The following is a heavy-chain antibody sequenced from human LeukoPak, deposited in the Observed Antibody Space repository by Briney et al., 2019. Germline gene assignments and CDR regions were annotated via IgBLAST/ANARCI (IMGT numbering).Heavy chain of an antibody. J-gene: IGHJ4*02. CDR2: IIPILGIA. CDR3: AAAVEDYGDYSFDY. D-gene: IGHD4-17*01. Sequence: GASVKVSCKASGYTFTSYGISWVRQAPGQGLEWMGRIIPILGIANYAQKFQGRVTITADKSTSTAYMELSSLRSEDTAVYYCAAAVEDYGDYSFDYWGQGTLVTVSS. CDR1: GYTFTSYG. V-gene: IGHV1-69*04.